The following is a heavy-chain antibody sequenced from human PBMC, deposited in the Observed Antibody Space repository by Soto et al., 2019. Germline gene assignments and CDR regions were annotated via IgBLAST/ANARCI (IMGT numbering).Heavy chain of an antibody. CDR1: GYSFTSYW. V-gene: IGHV5-51*01. CDR3: ARSGYDLKAPLDY. J-gene: IGHJ4*02. D-gene: IGHD5-12*01. Sequence: GESLKISCKGSGYSFTSYWIGWVRQMPGKGLEWMGIIYPGDSDTRYSPSFQGQVTISADTSISTAYLQWSSLKASDTAMYYCARSGYDLKAPLDYWGQGTLVTVSS. CDR2: IYPGDSDT.